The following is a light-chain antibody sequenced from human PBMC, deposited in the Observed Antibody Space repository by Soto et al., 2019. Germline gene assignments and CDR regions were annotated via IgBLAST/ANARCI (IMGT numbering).Light chain of an antibody. CDR1: QSVNSH. V-gene: IGKV3D-15*01. CDR3: QQSYSTLTWT. J-gene: IGKJ1*01. CDR2: GES. Sequence: EIVMTQSPASLSVSPGERVTLSCRASQSVNSHLAWYQQKPGQAPRLLILGESTRATGTPARFSGSGSGTDFTLPITSLQSEDFATYYCQQSYSTLTWTFGQGTKVEIK.